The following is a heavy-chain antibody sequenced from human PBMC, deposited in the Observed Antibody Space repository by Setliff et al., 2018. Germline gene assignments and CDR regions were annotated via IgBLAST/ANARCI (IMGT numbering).Heavy chain of an antibody. CDR2: ISAYNGNT. CDR1: GYTFTSYG. V-gene: IGHV1-18*01. J-gene: IGHJ5*02. Sequence: EASEKVSCKASGYTFTSYGISWVRQAPGQGLEWMGWISAYNGNTNYAQKLQGRVTMTTDTSTSTAYMELRSLRSDDTAVYYCARGYSSSWQSRMGFDPWGQGTLVTVSS. CDR3: ARGYSSSWQSRMGFDP. D-gene: IGHD6-13*01.